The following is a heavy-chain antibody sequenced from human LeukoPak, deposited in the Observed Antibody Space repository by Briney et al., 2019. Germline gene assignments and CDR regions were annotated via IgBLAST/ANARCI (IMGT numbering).Heavy chain of an antibody. CDR2: IYSGGDT. CDR3: AREDSPGAFDI. V-gene: IGHV3-53*01. D-gene: IGHD2-15*01. J-gene: IGHJ3*02. Sequence: GGSLRLSCAASGFTVSHNYMSWVRQAPGKGPEWVSVIYSGGDTYYADSVKGRFTISRDNSKNTLFLQMNSLRAEDTAVYYCAREDSPGAFDIWGQGTMVTVSS. CDR1: GFTVSHNY.